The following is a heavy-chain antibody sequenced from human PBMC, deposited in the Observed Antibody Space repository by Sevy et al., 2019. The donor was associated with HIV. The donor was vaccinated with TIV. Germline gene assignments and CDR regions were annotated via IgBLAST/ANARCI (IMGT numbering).Heavy chain of an antibody. V-gene: IGHV3-23*01. CDR3: AFWPLKYYYDSSGYDEFDY. CDR2: ISGSGGST. D-gene: IGHD3-22*01. CDR1: GFTFSSYA. J-gene: IGHJ4*02. Sequence: GGSLRLSCAASGFTFSSYAMSWVRQAPGKGLEWVSAISGSGGSTYYADSVKGRLTISMDNSKNTLYLQMNSLRAEDTAVYYCAFWPLKYYYDSSGYDEFDYWGQGTLVTVSS.